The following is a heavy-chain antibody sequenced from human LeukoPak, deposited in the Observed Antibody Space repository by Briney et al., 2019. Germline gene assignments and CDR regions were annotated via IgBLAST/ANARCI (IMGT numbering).Heavy chain of an antibody. CDR1: GFTVSSNY. J-gene: IGHJ4*02. V-gene: IGHV3-53*01. CDR3: VRMRGPERRHCFDY. Sequence: PGGSLRLSCAASGFTVSSNYMGWVRQAPGKGLEWISTINGRGDDSFHADSVKGRFTISRDTSKNTLYLHMSSLRAADTAMYFCVRMRGPERRHCFDYWSQGALLIVSS. D-gene: IGHD1-1*01. CDR2: INGRGDDS.